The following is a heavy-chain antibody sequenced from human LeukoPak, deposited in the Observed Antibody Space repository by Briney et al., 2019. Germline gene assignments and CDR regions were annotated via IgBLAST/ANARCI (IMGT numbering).Heavy chain of an antibody. J-gene: IGHJ4*02. Sequence: PPGRSLRLSCAASGFTFSSYAMHWVRQAPGKGLEWVAVISYDGSNKYYADSVKGRFTISRDNSKNTLYLQMNSLRAEDTAVYFCVKGQYSSSHYLGDYWGQGTLVTVSS. CDR3: VKGQYSSSHYLGDY. V-gene: IGHV3-30-3*01. D-gene: IGHD6-6*01. CDR1: GFTFSSYA. CDR2: ISYDGSNK.